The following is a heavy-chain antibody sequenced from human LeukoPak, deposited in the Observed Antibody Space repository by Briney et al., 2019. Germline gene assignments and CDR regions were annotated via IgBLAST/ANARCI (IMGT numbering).Heavy chain of an antibody. CDR3: ARGLEYSNSSDY. CDR1: GFTFSSYA. D-gene: IGHD6-6*01. Sequence: GRSLRLSCAASGFTFSSYAMHWVRQAPGKGLEWVAVISYDGSNKYYADSVKGRFTISRDNSKNTLYLQMNSLRAEDTAVYYCARGLEYSNSSDYWGQGTLVTVSS. CDR2: ISYDGSNK. V-gene: IGHV3-30-3*01. J-gene: IGHJ4*02.